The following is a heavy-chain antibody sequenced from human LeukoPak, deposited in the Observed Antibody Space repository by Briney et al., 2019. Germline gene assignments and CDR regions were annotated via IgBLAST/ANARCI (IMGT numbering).Heavy chain of an antibody. J-gene: IGHJ4*02. D-gene: IGHD3-10*01. CDR2: INWNGGSA. CDR3: ARIVSGDYFDF. Sequence: GGSLILSCAASGFTCDNYGMTRVRQVPGKGLEWVSGINWNGGSAGYADSVKGRLTVSRDNAKNFLYLQMNSLRAEDTALYYCARIVSGDYFDFWGQGSLVTVPS. CDR1: GFTCDNYG. V-gene: IGHV3-20*04.